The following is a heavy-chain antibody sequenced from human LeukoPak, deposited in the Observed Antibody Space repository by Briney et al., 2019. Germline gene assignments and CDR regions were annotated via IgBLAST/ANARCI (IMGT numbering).Heavy chain of an antibody. J-gene: IGHJ6*03. D-gene: IGHD3-10*01. V-gene: IGHV4-39*07. CDR2: IYYTGST. CDR3: AREVFRTDYYGSGSYSYYYYMDV. Sequence: SETLSLTCTLSGGSVSSSSYYWGWIRQSPGKGLEWIGSIYYTGSTYYNPSLKSRVTISLDTSKNQFSLKLTSVTAADTAVYYCAREVFRTDYYGSGSYSYYYYMDVWGKGTTVTISS. CDR1: GGSVSSSSYY.